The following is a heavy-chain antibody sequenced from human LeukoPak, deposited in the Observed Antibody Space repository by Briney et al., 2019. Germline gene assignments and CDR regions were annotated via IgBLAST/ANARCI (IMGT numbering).Heavy chain of an antibody. CDR3: AKDKSYYDSSGEPDY. J-gene: IGHJ4*02. CDR2: IRYDGSNK. D-gene: IGHD3-22*01. CDR1: GFTFSSYG. V-gene: IGHV3-30*02. Sequence: PGGSLRLSCAASGFTFSSYGMHWVRQAPGKGLERVAFIRYDGSNKYYADSVKGRFTISRDNSKNTLYLQMNSLRAEDTAVYYCAKDKSYYDSSGEPDYWGQGTLVTVSS.